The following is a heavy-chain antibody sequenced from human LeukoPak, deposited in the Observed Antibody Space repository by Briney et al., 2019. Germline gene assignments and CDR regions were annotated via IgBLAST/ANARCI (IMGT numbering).Heavy chain of an antibody. J-gene: IGHJ5*02. Sequence: GGSLRLSCAASGFTFNSYWMSWVRQAPGKGLEWVANIKEDGSAQYYVDSVKGRFTISRDNAQNSLNLQMNSLRAGDTAVYYCATSSNAPGNHWGQGTLVTVSS. CDR3: ATSSNAPGNH. V-gene: IGHV3-7*01. CDR2: IKEDGSAQ. D-gene: IGHD2-2*01. CDR1: GFTFNSYW.